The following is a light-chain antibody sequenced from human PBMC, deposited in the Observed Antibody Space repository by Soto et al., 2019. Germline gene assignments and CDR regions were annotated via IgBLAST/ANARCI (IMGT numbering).Light chain of an antibody. CDR3: MQGLHPPPT. V-gene: IGKV2-28*01. J-gene: IGKJ5*01. CDR2: FGS. Sequence: DVVMTQSPLSLAVTPGEPASISCRSSQSLLHSNGYNYLDWYLQKPGQSPQLLIYFGSNRASGVPDRFSGSASGTDFTLKITRVEAEDVGVYYCMQGLHPPPTFDQGTRLEIK. CDR1: QSLLHSNGYNY.